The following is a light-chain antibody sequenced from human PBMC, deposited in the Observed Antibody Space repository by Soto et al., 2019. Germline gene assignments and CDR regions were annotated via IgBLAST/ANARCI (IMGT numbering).Light chain of an antibody. CDR3: QQNNSYST. CDR2: DAS. Sequence: DIQMTQSPSTLSASVGDRVNITCRASQSISSWLAWYQQKPGKAPKLLIYDASSLEIGVPSRFSGSGSGTEFTLTISSLQPDDFATYYCQQNNSYSTFGQGTKVDIK. J-gene: IGKJ1*01. CDR1: QSISSW. V-gene: IGKV1-5*01.